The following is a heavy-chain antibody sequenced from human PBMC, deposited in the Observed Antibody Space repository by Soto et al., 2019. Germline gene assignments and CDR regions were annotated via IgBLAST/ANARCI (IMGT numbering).Heavy chain of an antibody. D-gene: IGHD3-10*01. V-gene: IGHV3-48*01. Sequence: PGGSLRLSCAASGFTFSSYSMNWVRQARGKGLEWVSYISSSSSTIYYADSVKGRFTISRDNAKNSLYLQMNSPRAEDTAVYYCARDPRLWFGELLYRYYFDYWGQGTLVTVSS. CDR2: ISSSSSTI. CDR1: GFTFSSYS. J-gene: IGHJ4*02. CDR3: ARDPRLWFGELLYRYYFDY.